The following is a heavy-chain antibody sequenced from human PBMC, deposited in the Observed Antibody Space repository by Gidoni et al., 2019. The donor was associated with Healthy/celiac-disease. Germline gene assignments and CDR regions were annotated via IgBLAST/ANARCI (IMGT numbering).Heavy chain of an antibody. CDR3: AKVLYALVTATPLDY. CDR1: GFTFSSYG. Sequence: QVQLVESGGGVVQPGRSLRLSCAASGFTFSSYGMHWVRQAPGKGLEWVAVISYDGSNKYYADSVKGRFTISRDNSKNTLYLQMNSLRAEDTAVYYCAKVLYALVTATPLDYWGQGTLVTVSS. V-gene: IGHV3-30*18. CDR2: ISYDGSNK. D-gene: IGHD2-21*02. J-gene: IGHJ4*02.